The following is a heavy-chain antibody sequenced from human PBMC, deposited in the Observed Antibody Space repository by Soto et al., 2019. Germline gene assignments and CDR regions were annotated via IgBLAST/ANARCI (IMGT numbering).Heavy chain of an antibody. CDR2: FDPEDGET. CDR3: ATASKYWVVPDDY. Sequence: SVKVSCKVSGYTLTELSMHWVRQAPGKGLEWMGGFDPEDGETIYAQKLQGRVTMTEDTSTDTAYMELSSLRSEDTAVYYCATASKYWVVPDDYWGQGTLVTVSS. J-gene: IGHJ4*02. CDR1: GYTLTELS. V-gene: IGHV1-24*01. D-gene: IGHD2-15*01.